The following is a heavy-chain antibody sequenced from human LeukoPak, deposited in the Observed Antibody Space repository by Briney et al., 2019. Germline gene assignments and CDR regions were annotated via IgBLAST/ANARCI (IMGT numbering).Heavy chain of an antibody. J-gene: IGHJ5*02. CDR2: ISYDGSNK. CDR1: GFTFSSYG. D-gene: IGHD6-19*01. V-gene: IGHV3-30*18. CDR3: AKDLGWNGWANWFNP. Sequence: GGSLRLSCAASGFTFSSYGMHWVRQAPGKGLEWVAVISYDGSNKYYADSVKGRFTISRDNSKNTLYLQMNSLRAEDTAVYYCAKDLGWNGWANWFNPWGQGTLVTVSS.